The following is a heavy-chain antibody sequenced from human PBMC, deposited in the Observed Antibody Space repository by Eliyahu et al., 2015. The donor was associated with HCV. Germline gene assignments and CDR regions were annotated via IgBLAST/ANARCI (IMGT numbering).Heavy chain of an antibody. J-gene: IGHJ4*02. Sequence: EVQVLESGGGLVQPGGSLXLSCXASGFTFSSYAMSWVRQAPGKGLEWVSTISGSGGSTXYXXSVKGRFTISRDNSKNTLYLQMNSLRAEDTAVYYCAKNRGGDWGQGTLVTVSS. V-gene: IGHV3-23*01. CDR1: GFTFSSYA. D-gene: IGHD3-10*01. CDR3: AKNRGGD. CDR2: ISGSGGST.